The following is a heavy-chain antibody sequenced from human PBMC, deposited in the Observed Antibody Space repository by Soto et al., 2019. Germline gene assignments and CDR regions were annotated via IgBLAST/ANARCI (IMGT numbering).Heavy chain of an antibody. J-gene: IGHJ6*02. CDR1: GFKFDDYA. V-gene: IGHV3-9*01. CDR2: ISWNSGGI. Sequence: EVQLVESGGGLVQPGRSLRLSCAASGFKFDDYAMHWVRQAPGKGLEWVAGISWNSGGIVYADSVKGRFTISRDNAKRSLYLQMNSLRAEDTAFYYCAKDCIAVAGFNGMDVWGQGTTVTVSS. CDR3: AKDCIAVAGFNGMDV. D-gene: IGHD6-19*01.